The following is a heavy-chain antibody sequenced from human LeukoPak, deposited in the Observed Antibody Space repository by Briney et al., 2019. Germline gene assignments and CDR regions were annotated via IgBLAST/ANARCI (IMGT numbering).Heavy chain of an antibody. CDR2: IWFDGSDK. CDR3: ARGGTGIQLCDY. Sequence: GGSLRLSCAASGFTFSSYCMHWVRQAPGKGLEWVAVIWFDGSDKYYADSVKGRFTISRDNSKNTLSLQMNSLRAEDTAVYYCARGGTGIQLCDYWGQGTLVTVSS. J-gene: IGHJ4*02. CDR1: GFTFSSYC. D-gene: IGHD5-18*01. V-gene: IGHV3-33*01.